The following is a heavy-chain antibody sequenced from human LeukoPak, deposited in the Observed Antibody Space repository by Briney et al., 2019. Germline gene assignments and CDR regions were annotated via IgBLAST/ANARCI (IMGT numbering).Heavy chain of an antibody. J-gene: IGHJ4*02. V-gene: IGHV3-33*06. CDR2: IWSDGSNQ. CDR3: AKDAQRGFDYRNSLEH. D-gene: IGHD4-11*01. Sequence: PGGSLRLSCAASGFTFSHYGMHWVRQAPGKGLEWVAVIWSDGSNQYYADSVKGRFTISRDNFKNTVSLQMNSLRAEDTALYYCAKDAQRGFDYRNSLEHWGQGSLVTVS. CDR1: GFTFSHYG.